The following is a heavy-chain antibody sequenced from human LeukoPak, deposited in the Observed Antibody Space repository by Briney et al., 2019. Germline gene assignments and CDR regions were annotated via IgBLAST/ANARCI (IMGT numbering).Heavy chain of an antibody. J-gene: IGHJ4*02. Sequence: PGGSLRLSCAASGFTVSSYSMNWVRQAPGKGLEWVSYISTSSTYTKYADSVKGRFTISRDNAKNSLFLEMDFLRAEDTAVYYCARVAVAGFGSDYWGQGTLVTVSS. D-gene: IGHD6-19*01. CDR3: ARVAVAGFGSDY. CDR2: ISTSSTYT. CDR1: GFTVSSYS. V-gene: IGHV3-21*05.